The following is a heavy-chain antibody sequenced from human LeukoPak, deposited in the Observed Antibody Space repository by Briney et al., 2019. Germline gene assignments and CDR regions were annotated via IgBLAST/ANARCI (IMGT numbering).Heavy chain of an antibody. V-gene: IGHV4-31*03. D-gene: IGHD2-21*02. CDR2: IYYSEST. J-gene: IGHJ6*02. CDR3: ARVHHERLRLDV. Sequence: SQTLSLTCTVFGGSINSGDYFWSWIRQHPGKGLEWIGYIYYSESTHYNPSLKTRITISVDTSKNEFSLKLSSVTAADTAVYYCARVHHERLRLDVWGQGTTVTVSS. CDR1: GGSINSGDYF.